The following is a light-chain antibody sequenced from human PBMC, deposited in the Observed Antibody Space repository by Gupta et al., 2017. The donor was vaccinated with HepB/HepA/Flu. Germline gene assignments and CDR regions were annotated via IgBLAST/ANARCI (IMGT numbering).Light chain of an antibody. V-gene: IGLV2-14*03. CDR2: DVS. CDR1: SSDVGVYNY. CDR3: ASYTHRSTVV. J-gene: IGLJ3*02. Sequence: SPLPRPASVSGSPGQSITISCTGTSSDVGVYNYVSWYQQPPGKAPNVIIYDVSNRPSGVSDRFSGSKSGNTASLTISGLQAEDEADYYCASYTHRSTVVFGGGTKMTVL.